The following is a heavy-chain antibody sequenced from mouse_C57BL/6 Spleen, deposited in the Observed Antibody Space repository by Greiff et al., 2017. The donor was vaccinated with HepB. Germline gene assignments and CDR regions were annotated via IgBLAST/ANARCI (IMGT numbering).Heavy chain of an antibody. CDR3: ARIYYGNPYYFDY. V-gene: IGHV2-9-1*01. J-gene: IGHJ2*01. Sequence: VKLMESGPGLVAPSQSLSITCTVSGFSLTSYAISWVRQPPGKGLEWLGVIWTGGGTNYNSALKSRLSISKDNSKSQVFLKMNSLQTDDTARYYCARIYYGNPYYFDYWGQGTTLTVSS. D-gene: IGHD2-1*01. CDR2: IWTGGGT. CDR1: GFSLTSYA.